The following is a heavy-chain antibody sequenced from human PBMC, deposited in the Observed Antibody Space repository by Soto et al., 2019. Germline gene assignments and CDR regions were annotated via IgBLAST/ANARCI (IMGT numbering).Heavy chain of an antibody. CDR3: ARLNCGGDCYRGGYYFDY. CDR2: IKQDGSEK. D-gene: IGHD2-21*01. Sequence: GGSLRLSCAASGFTLRSYWMSWVRQAPGKGLEWMANIKQDGSEKYYVDSAKDRFTISRDNAKDSLYLQMNSLRAEDTAVYYCARLNCGGDCYRGGYYFDYWGQGTLVTVSS. CDR1: GFTLRSYW. J-gene: IGHJ4*02. V-gene: IGHV3-7*01.